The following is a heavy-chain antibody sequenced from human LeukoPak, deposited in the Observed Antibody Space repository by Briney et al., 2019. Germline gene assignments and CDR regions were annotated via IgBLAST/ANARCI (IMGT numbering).Heavy chain of an antibody. D-gene: IGHD3-3*01. CDR2: ISGSGGST. V-gene: IGHV3-23*01. CDR3: AKDLVPYDFWSGFDY. Sequence: GGSLRLSCAASGFTFSSYAMSWVRQAPGKGLEWVSAISGSGGSTYYADSVKGRFTISRDNSKNTLYLQKNSLRAEDTAVYYCAKDLVPYDFWSGFDYWGQGTLVTVSS. CDR1: GFTFSSYA. J-gene: IGHJ4*02.